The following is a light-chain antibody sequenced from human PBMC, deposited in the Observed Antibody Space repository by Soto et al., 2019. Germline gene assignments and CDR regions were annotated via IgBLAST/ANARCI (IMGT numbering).Light chain of an antibody. CDR2: EVS. Sequence: QSVLTQPPSASGSPGQSVTISCTGTSSDVGGYDYVSWHQHHPDKAPELMIYEVSKRPSGVPDRFSGSKSGNTASLTVSRLQAEDEADYYCSSYAGNTNVVFGGGTKLTVL. V-gene: IGLV2-8*01. J-gene: IGLJ2*01. CDR3: SSYAGNTNVV. CDR1: SSDVGGYDY.